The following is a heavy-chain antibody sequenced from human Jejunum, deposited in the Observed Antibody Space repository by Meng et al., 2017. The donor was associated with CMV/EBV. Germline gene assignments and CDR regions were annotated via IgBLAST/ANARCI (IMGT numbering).Heavy chain of an antibody. CDR1: XYTFTSYG. Sequence: QVQLVQSGAEVKKPXASXKVSXXASXYTFTSYGISWVRQAPGQGLEWMGWISAYNGNTNYAQKLQGRVTMTTDTSTSTAYMELRSLRSDDTAVYYCARNRPRGVATGANWFDPWGQGTLVTVSS. CDR2: ISAYNGNT. V-gene: IGHV1-18*01. J-gene: IGHJ5*02. D-gene: IGHD5-12*01. CDR3: ARNRPRGVATGANWFDP.